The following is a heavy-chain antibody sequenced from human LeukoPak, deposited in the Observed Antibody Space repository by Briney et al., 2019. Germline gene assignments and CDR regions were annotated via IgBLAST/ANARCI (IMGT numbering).Heavy chain of an antibody. D-gene: IGHD2-8*01. CDR2: ISLSGHT. J-gene: IGHJ4*02. CDR1: GGSISRTNW. CDR3: SRENGAFSPFGY. V-gene: IGHV4-4*02. Sequence: PSETLSLTCDVSGGSISRTNWWSWVRQSPGQGLEWIGEISLSGHTNYNPSLQSRVTMSLDESKNQVSLDLASVTDADTAVYYCSRENGAFSPFGYWGQGTLVTVHS.